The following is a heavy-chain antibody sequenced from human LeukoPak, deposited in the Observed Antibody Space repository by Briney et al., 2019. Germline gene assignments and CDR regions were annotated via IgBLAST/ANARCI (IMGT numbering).Heavy chain of an antibody. CDR3: AKSPTPYGSGSKNWFDP. D-gene: IGHD3-10*01. Sequence: PGGSLRLSCAASGFTFSSYAMSWVRQAPGKGLEWVSAISGSGGSTYYADSVKGRFTISRDNSKNTLYLQMNSLRAEDTAVYYCAKSPTPYGSGSKNWFDPWGQGTLVTVSS. CDR2: ISGSGGST. CDR1: GFTFSSYA. V-gene: IGHV3-23*01. J-gene: IGHJ5*02.